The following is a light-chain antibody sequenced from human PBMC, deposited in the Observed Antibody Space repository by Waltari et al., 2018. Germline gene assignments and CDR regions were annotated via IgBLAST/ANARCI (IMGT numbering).Light chain of an antibody. CDR1: ASDVGAYDF. Sequence: QSALTQPASVSGSPGQPITISCSGTASDVGAYDFVPCYQQHPGKPPHLIIYEVSNRPSGISKPFSSSKSGTTPSLTISGRQAEDEADYYCSSYTTSSAPGVFGTGTRVTVL. CDR2: EVS. J-gene: IGLJ1*01. V-gene: IGLV2-14*01. CDR3: SSYTTSSAPGV.